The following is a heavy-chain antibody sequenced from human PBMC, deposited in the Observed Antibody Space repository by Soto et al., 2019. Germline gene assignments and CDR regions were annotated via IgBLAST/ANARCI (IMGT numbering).Heavy chain of an antibody. Sequence: VQLMQSGAEVKKPGASVKVSCKASGYTFTTYDINWVRQAPGQGLEWMGWMNPNSTNTGYAEKLQGRVTMTRDTSISTAYMELSSLRYDDTAVYYCVRGGFLSHDHVIIAPATLGFDPWGQGTLVTVSS. CDR3: VRGGFLSHDHVIIAPATLGFDP. V-gene: IGHV1-8*01. J-gene: IGHJ5*02. D-gene: IGHD2-2*01. CDR2: MNPNSTNT. CDR1: GYTFTTYD.